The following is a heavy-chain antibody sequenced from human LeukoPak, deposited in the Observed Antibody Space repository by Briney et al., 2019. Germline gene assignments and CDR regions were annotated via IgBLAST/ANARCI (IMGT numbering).Heavy chain of an antibody. J-gene: IGHJ5*02. D-gene: IGHD2-2*01. CDR2: IYYTGST. CDR1: GGSISNYY. CDR3: ARYCSTTTCYSPWFDP. V-gene: IGHV4-59*08. Sequence: SETLSLTCTLSGGSISNYYWNWIRQPPGKGLDWIGYIYYTGSTTYNPSLKSRATISVDTSKNQFSLKLSSVTAADTAVYYCARYCSTTTCYSPWFDPWGQGTLVTVSS.